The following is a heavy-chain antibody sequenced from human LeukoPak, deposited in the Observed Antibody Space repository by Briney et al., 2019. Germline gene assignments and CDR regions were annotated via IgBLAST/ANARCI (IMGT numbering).Heavy chain of an antibody. CDR1: GYTFTAYY. J-gene: IGHJ5*02. Sequence: GASVKVSCKASGYTFTAYYMRWVRQAPGQGLEWMGWINPNSGGTNYAQKFQGRVTMTRDTSISTAYMELSRLRSDHRAVKYCARGRSGSYDNKGNWFDPWGQGTLVTVSS. V-gene: IGHV1-2*02. D-gene: IGHD3-10*01. CDR3: ARGRSGSYDNKGNWFDP. CDR2: INPNSGGT.